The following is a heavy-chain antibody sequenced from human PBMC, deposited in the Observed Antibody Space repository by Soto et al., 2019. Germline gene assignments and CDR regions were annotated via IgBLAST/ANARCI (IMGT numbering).Heavy chain of an antibody. D-gene: IGHD3-3*01. V-gene: IGHV3-23*01. CDR1: GFTFSSYA. J-gene: IGHJ4*02. CDR2: ISGSGGST. Sequence: LRLSCAASGFTFSSYAMSWVRQAPGKGLEWVSAISGSGGSTYYADSVKGRFTISRDNSKNTLYLQMNSLRAEDTAVYYCAKCSVSKEWLLPIREYYFDYWGQGTLVTVSS. CDR3: AKCSVSKEWLLPIREYYFDY.